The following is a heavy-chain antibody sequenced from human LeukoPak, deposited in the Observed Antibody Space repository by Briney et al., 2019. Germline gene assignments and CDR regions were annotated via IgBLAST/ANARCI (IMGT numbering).Heavy chain of an antibody. CDR3: ARGGYCTNGVCYGYWYFDL. V-gene: IGHV3-21*01. Sequence: GGSLRLSCAASGFTFSSYSMNWVRQAPGKGLEWVSSISSGSSYIYYADSVKGRFTISRDNAKNSLYLQMNSLRAEDTAVYYCARGGYCTNGVCYGYWYFDLWGRGTLVTVSS. D-gene: IGHD2-8*01. CDR2: ISSGSSYI. CDR1: GFTFSSYS. J-gene: IGHJ2*01.